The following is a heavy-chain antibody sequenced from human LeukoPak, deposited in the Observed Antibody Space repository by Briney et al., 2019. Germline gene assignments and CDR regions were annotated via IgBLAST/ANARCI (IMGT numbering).Heavy chain of an antibody. J-gene: IGHJ3*02. V-gene: IGHV3-33*08. CDR1: GFTLRSYG. CDR2: IWYDGSNK. D-gene: IGHD6-13*01. CDR3: ARDDDQSSSWFDAFDI. Sequence: SGRSLKLSCAASGFTLRSYGMHWVRQAPGKGLEWVAVIWYDGSNKYYADSVKGRFTISRDNSKNTLYLQMNSLRAEDTAVYYCARDDDQSSSWFDAFDIWGQGTMVTVSS.